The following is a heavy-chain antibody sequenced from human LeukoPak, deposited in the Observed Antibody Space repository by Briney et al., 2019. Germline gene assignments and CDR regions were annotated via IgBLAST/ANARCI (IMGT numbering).Heavy chain of an antibody. V-gene: IGHV3-23*01. Sequence: GGSLRLSCAASGFTFSSYDMSWVRQAPGKGLEWVSAISGSGGSTYYAVSVKGRFTISRDNSKNTLYLQMNSLGAEDTAVYYCAKDSYSSGYNFDYWGQGTLVTVSS. J-gene: IGHJ4*02. CDR2: ISGSGGST. CDR3: AKDSYSSGYNFDY. D-gene: IGHD6-19*01. CDR1: GFTFSSYD.